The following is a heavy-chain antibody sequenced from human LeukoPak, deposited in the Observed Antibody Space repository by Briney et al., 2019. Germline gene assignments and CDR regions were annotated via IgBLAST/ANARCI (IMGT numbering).Heavy chain of an antibody. V-gene: IGHV4-4*02. Sequence: PSESLSLTCAVSGDSISSSNWSRCLRAPAKKRLECIGEIYHNGSTNYNPSLKSRVTISVDKSKNQFSLKLSSVTAADTAVYYCARDRRRELIFDYWGQGTLVTVSS. CDR1: GDSISSSNW. CDR3: ARDRRRELIFDY. D-gene: IGHD1-26*01. J-gene: IGHJ4*02. CDR2: IYHNGST.